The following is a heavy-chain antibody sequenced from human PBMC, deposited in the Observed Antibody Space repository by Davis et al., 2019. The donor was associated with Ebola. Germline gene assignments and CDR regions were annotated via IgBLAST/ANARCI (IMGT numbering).Heavy chain of an antibody. D-gene: IGHD3-10*01. CDR2: ISSSSSTI. CDR1: GFTFSSYS. CDR3: AKEGDYYGSGSYGDY. J-gene: IGHJ4*02. Sequence: PGGSLRLSCAASGFTFSSYSMNWVRQAPGKGLEWVSYISSSSSTIYYADSVKGRFTISRDNAKNSLYLQMNSLRDEDTAVYYCAKEGDYYGSGSYGDYWGQGTLVTVSS. V-gene: IGHV3-48*02.